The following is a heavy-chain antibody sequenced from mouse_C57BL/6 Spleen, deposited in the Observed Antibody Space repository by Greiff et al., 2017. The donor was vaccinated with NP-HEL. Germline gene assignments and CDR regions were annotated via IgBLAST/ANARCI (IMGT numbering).Heavy chain of an antibody. CDR2: IWRGGST. CDR3: AKPSSGSHYYAMDY. CDR1: GFSLTSYG. V-gene: IGHV2-5*01. Sequence: VHLVESGPGLVQPSQSLSITCTVSGFSLTSYGVHWVRQSPGKGLEWLGVIWRGGSTDYNAAFLSRLSITKDNSKSQVFFKMNSLQADDTAIYYCAKPSSGSHYYAMDYWGQGTSVTVSS. D-gene: IGHD3-2*02. J-gene: IGHJ4*01.